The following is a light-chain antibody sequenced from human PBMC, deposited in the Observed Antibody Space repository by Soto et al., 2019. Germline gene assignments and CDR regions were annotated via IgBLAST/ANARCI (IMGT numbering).Light chain of an antibody. CDR1: SSVVGGYNY. CDR3: SSYSSSSTPYV. J-gene: IGLJ1*01. V-gene: IGLV2-14*03. Sequence: QSVLTQPASVSGSPGQSITISCTGTSSVVGGYNYVSWYQQHPNKAPKLMIYDVSNRPSGVSNRFSGSKSGNTASLTISGLQTEDEADYYCSSYSSSSTPYVFGTGTKLTVL. CDR2: DVS.